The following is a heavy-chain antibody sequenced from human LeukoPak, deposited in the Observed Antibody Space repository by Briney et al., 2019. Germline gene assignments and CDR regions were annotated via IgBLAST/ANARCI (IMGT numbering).Heavy chain of an antibody. Sequence: SGGSLRLSCAASGFTFSNYGMHWVRQAPGKGLEWVAFIRYDGSNKYYADSVKGRFTISRDNSKNTLYLQMNSLRAEDTAVYYCAKDIGGYSYGHFDYWGQGTLVTVSS. CDR3: AKDIGGYSYGHFDY. CDR1: GFTFSNYG. D-gene: IGHD5-18*01. J-gene: IGHJ4*02. CDR2: IRYDGSNK. V-gene: IGHV3-30*02.